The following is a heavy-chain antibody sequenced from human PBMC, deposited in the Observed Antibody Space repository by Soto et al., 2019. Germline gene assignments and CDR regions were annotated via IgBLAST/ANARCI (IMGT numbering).Heavy chain of an antibody. J-gene: IGHJ4*02. V-gene: IGHV1-3*01. D-gene: IGHD1-7*01. CDR2: INAGNGNT. CDR1: GYTFTSYA. CDR3: ARAHKYNWNYEYFDY. Sequence: ASVKVSCKASGYTFTSYAMHWVRQAPGQRLEWMGWINAGNGNTKYSQKFQGRVTITRDTSASTAYMELSSLRSEDTAVYYCARAHKYNWNYEYFDYWGQGTLVTVS.